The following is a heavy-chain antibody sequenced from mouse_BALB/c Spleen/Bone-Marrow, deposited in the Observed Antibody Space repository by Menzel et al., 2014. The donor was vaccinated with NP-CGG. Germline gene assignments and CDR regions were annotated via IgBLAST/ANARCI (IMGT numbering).Heavy chain of an antibody. CDR1: GYTFTDYY. CDR2: VTPYNGGT. CDR3: ARTGY. Sequence: VHVKQSGPELVKPGASVKMSCKASGYTFTDYYMDWVKQSHGESFEWIGRVTPYNGGTTYNQKFKGKATLTVDKSSSTAYMALNSLTSEDSAVYYCARTGYWGQGTTLTVSS. V-gene: IGHV1-19*01. J-gene: IGHJ2*01.